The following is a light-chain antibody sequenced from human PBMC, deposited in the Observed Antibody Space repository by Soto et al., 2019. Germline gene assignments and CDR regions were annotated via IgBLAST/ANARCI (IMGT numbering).Light chain of an antibody. CDR1: QSVSSSY. Sequence: EIVLTQSPGTLSLSLGERATLSCRASQSVSSSYLAWYQQKPDQAPRLLIYGASSRATAIPDRFSGSGSGTDFTLTISRLEPEDFAVYYCQQYGSSPNTFGQGTKLEIK. V-gene: IGKV3-20*01. J-gene: IGKJ2*01. CDR3: QQYGSSPNT. CDR2: GAS.